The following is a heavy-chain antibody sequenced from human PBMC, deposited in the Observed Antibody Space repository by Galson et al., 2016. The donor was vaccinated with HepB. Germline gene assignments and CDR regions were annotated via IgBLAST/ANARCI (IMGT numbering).Heavy chain of an antibody. J-gene: IGHJ4*02. CDR1: GASFNDYY. V-gene: IGHV4-34*01. Sequence: SETLSLTCAVYGASFNDYYWTWLRQPPGKRLEWIGEITHSKIINYNPSLKSRVSMSVDTSKNQFSLRLTSVTAADTAVYYCARGYCNGAKCYSKGPAYFDYWGQGTLVTVSS. CDR2: ITHSKII. D-gene: IGHD2-15*01. CDR3: ARGYCNGAKCYSKGPAYFDY.